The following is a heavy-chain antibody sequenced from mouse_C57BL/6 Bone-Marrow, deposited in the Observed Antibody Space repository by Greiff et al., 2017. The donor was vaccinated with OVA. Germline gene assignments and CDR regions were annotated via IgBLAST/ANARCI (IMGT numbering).Heavy chain of an antibody. Sequence: VQLQQSGAELVRPGASVKLSCTASGFNIKDDYMHWVKQRPEQALEWIGWIDPENGDTEYASKFQGKATITADTSSNTAYLQLSSLTSEDTAVYYCTTWGIYYGSSSFAYWGQGTLVTVSA. D-gene: IGHD1-1*01. CDR1: GFNIKDDY. CDR2: IDPENGDT. CDR3: TTWGIYYGSSSFAY. J-gene: IGHJ3*01. V-gene: IGHV14-4*01.